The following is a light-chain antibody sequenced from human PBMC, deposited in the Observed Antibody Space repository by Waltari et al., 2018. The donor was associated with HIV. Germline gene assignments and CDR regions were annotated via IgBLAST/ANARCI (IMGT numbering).Light chain of an antibody. J-gene: IGLJ2*01. V-gene: IGLV2-14*03. CDR3: ASNRLDYTLI. CDR1: STDSRFYQY. Sequence: QSALTQPASVSGFLGQSINISCTGISTDSRFYQYVSWYQQYPGKLPRLIIFDINNRPSGVSDHFSVSRSGNSSSLTFSVLQSGDEAHYYCASNRLDYTLIFGGGTKLTVL. CDR2: DIN.